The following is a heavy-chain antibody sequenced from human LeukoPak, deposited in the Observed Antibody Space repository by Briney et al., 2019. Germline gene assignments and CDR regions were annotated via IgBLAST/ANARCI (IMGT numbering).Heavy chain of an antibody. V-gene: IGHV3-30-3*01. Sequence: GGSLRLSCAASGFTFSSYAMHWVRQAPGKGLEWVAVISYDGSNKYYADSVKGRFTISRDNSKNTLYLQMNSLRAEDTAVYYCARGYSYGLYEVRAAGDYWGQGTLVTVSS. CDR1: GFTFSSYA. CDR2: ISYDGSNK. D-gene: IGHD5-18*01. J-gene: IGHJ4*02. CDR3: ARGYSYGLYEVRAAGDY.